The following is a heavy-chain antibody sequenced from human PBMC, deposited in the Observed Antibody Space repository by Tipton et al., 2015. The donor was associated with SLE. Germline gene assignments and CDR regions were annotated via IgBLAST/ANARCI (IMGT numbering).Heavy chain of an antibody. CDR3: ARYGDYRGFDY. CDR1: GVSISGSSYY. CDR2: ITNSGNT. J-gene: IGHJ4*02. Sequence: LRLSCTVSGVSISGSSYYWDWIRQPPGKGPEWIDRITNSGNTYYTPSFQSRVTMSVDTSKNHFSLKLSSVTAADTAVYYCARYGDYRGFDYWGQGTLVTVSS. V-gene: IGHV4-39*02. D-gene: IGHD4-17*01.